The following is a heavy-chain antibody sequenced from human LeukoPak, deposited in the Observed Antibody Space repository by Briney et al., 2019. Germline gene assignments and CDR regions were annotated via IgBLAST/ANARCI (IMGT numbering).Heavy chain of an antibody. D-gene: IGHD3-22*01. CDR1: GFTVSSNY. Sequence: GGSLRLSCAASGFTVSSNYMSWVRQAPGKGLEWVSAISGSGGSTYCADSVKGRFTISRDNSKNTLYLQMNSLRAEDTAVYYCAKDSFYDSSGYSHPWGQGTLVTVSS. CDR2: ISGSGGST. V-gene: IGHV3-23*01. CDR3: AKDSFYDSSGYSHP. J-gene: IGHJ5*02.